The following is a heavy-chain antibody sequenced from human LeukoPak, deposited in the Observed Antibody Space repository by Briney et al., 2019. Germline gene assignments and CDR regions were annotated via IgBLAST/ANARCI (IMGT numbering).Heavy chain of an antibody. CDR3: LSLRYCSGGSCYSDAFDI. CDR1: GFTFSSYA. V-gene: IGHV3-64*01. CDR2: ISSNGGST. J-gene: IGHJ3*02. Sequence: PGGSLRLSCAASGFTFSSYAMHWVRQAPGKGLEYVSAISSNGGSTYYANSVKGRFTISRDNSKNTLYLQMNSLRAEDTAVYYCLSLRYCSGGSCYSDAFDIWGQGTMVTVSS. D-gene: IGHD2-15*01.